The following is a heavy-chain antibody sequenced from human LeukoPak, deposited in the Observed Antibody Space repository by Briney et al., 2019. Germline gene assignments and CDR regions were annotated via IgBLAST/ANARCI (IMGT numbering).Heavy chain of an antibody. CDR3: ARATNYDVWSAYYHYFDV. V-gene: IGHV4-59*01. Sequence: SETLSLTCTVSGASISDYYWSWIRQSPGKGLEWIGYIYHSGTTNYNPSLKSRLTISTDTSKNQFSLRVSSVTAADTAVYYCARATNYDVWSAYYHYFDVWGKGTTVTVSS. CDR1: GASISDYY. CDR2: IYHSGTT. J-gene: IGHJ6*04. D-gene: IGHD3-3*01.